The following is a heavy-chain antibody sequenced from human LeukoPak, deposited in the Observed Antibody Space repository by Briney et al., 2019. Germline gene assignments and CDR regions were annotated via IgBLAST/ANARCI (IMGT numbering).Heavy chain of an antibody. CDR3: ARGETYAS. J-gene: IGHJ4*02. D-gene: IGHD2-8*01. V-gene: IGHV3-21*01. CDR1: GFPLSAYA. Sequence: GGSLRLSCAASGFPLSAYAMSWVRQAPGKGLEWVSSISSSSSYIYYADSVKGRFTISRDNAKNSLYLQMNSLRAEDTAVYYCARGETYASWGQGTLVTVSS. CDR2: ISSSSSYI.